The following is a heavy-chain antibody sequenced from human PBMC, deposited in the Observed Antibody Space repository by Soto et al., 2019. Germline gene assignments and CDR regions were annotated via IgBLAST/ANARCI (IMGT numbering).Heavy chain of an antibody. CDR3: AKVEDIVVVPDKYYFDY. CDR2: ISGSGGST. V-gene: IGHV3-23*01. D-gene: IGHD2-2*01. CDR1: GFTFSSYA. J-gene: IGHJ4*02. Sequence: GGSLRLSCAASGFTFSSYAMSWVRQAPGKGLEWVSAISGSGGSTYYADSVKGRFTISRDNSKNTLYLQMNSLRAEDTAVYYCAKVEDIVVVPDKYYFDYWGQGTLVTVSS.